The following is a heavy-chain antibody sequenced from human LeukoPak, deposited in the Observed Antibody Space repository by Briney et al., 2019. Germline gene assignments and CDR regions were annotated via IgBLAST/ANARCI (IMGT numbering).Heavy chain of an antibody. CDR1: GFTFSTYA. CDR3: ARDDRGSYSTNAIDY. CDR2: IGGSGGRT. J-gene: IGHJ4*02. D-gene: IGHD1-26*01. Sequence: PGGSLRLSCAASGFTFSTYAMSWVRRAPGEGLEWVSAIGGSGGRTYYADSVKGRFTISRDNSKNTLHLQMNSLRAEDTAVYYCARDDRGSYSTNAIDYWGQGTLVTVSS. V-gene: IGHV3-23*01.